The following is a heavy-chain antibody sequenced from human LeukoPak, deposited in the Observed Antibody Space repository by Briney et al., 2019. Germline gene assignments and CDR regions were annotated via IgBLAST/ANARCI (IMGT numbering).Heavy chain of an antibody. V-gene: IGHV4-4*08. CDR1: GGGISTYY. CDR3: ARDKAHSYGYYFDP. D-gene: IGHD3-10*01. Sequence: PSETLSLTCTVAGGGISTYYWNWIRQTPGKGLEWVGHIANGATDYNPSLQSRAIISVDTSKNQISLRLTSVTAADTAVYHCARDKAHSYGYYFDPWGPGTQVLVSS. J-gene: IGHJ4*02. CDR2: IANGAT.